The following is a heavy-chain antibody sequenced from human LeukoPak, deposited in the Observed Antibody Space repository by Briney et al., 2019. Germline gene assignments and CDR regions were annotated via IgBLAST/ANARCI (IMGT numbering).Heavy chain of an antibody. J-gene: IGHJ4*02. CDR3: TRVTYYYDNSGYFYFDY. V-gene: IGHV3-49*04. CDR1: GFTFGDYA. CDR2: IRRKAHGGTT. D-gene: IGHD3-22*01. Sequence: PGGSLRLSCTASGFTFGDYAMSWVRQAPGKGLEWVSFIRRKAHGGTTEYAASVKGRFSSSRDDSKSIAYLQMNSLKTEDTAVYLCTRVTYYYDNSGYFYFDYWGQGTLVTVSS.